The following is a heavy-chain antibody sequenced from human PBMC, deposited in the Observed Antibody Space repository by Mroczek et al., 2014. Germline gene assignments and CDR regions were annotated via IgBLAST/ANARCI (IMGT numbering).Heavy chain of an antibody. CDR1: GGSISSSSYY. Sequence: QVQLVQSGPGLVKPSETLSLTCTVSGGSISSSSYYWGWIRQPPGKGLEWIGSIYYSGSTYYNPSLKSRVTISVDTSKNQFSLKLSSVTAADTAVYYCARLLLVRYSSSSAFDIWGQGTMVTVSS. CDR3: ARLLLVRYSSSSAFDI. CDR2: IYYSGST. D-gene: IGHD6-6*01. J-gene: IGHJ3*02. V-gene: IGHV4-39*01.